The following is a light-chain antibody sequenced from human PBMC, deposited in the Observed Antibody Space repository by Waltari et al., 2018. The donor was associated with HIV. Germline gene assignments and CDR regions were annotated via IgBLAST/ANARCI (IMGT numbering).Light chain of an antibody. CDR2: RNN. CDR1: SSNTGSNY. V-gene: IGLV1-47*01. J-gene: IGLJ1*01. CDR3: AAWDDSLNSFV. Sequence: QSVLTQPPSESATPGQRVTISCSGGSSNTGSNYVYWYQQIPGTAPKLLIYRNNPRPSSVPDRFSGSKSGTSASLAISGLQSEDEADYYCAAWDDSLNSFVFGTGTRVTVL.